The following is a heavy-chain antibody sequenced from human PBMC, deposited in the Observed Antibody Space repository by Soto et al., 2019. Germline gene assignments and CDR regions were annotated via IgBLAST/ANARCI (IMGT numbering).Heavy chain of an antibody. CDR1: GFTFTRYS. D-gene: IGHD3-9*01. CDR2: ISSTTNYI. J-gene: IGHJ4*02. V-gene: IGHV3-21*06. Sequence: GGSLRLSCAASGFTFTRYSMNWVRQAPGKGLEWVSSISSTTNYIYYGDSMKGRFTISRDNAKNSLYLEMNSLRAEDTAVYYCARDGPHYDILTGYYIKWGQGTLVTVSS. CDR3: ARDGPHYDILTGYYIK.